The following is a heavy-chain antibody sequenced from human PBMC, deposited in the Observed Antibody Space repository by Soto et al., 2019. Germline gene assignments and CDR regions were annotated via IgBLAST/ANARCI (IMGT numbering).Heavy chain of an antibody. V-gene: IGHV3-23*01. J-gene: IGHJ4*02. CDR2: IKSGGST. CDR3: AKSPTMVRGLIFDY. CDR1: TNTFNIYA. Sequence: EVQLLESGGGLVQPGGSLRLSCAASTNTFNIYAMSWVRQAPGMGLEWVSAIKSGGSTYYADSVKGRFTISRDDSKNTLYLKMNSLGAEDTTVYYCAKSPTMVRGLIFDYWGQGTLVTVSS. D-gene: IGHD3-10*01.